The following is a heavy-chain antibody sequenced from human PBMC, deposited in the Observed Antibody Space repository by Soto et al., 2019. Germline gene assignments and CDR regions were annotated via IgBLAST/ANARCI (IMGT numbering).Heavy chain of an antibody. Sequence: HGESLKISCKGSGYSFTSYWISWVRQMPGKGLEWMGRIDPSDSYTNYSPSFQGHVTISADKSISTAYLQWSSLKASDTAMYYCARLPVSGTGAHYYYYGMDVWGQGTTVTVSS. CDR2: IDPSDSYT. D-gene: IGHD7-27*01. CDR1: GYSFTSYW. V-gene: IGHV5-10-1*01. J-gene: IGHJ6*02. CDR3: ARLPVSGTGAHYYYYGMDV.